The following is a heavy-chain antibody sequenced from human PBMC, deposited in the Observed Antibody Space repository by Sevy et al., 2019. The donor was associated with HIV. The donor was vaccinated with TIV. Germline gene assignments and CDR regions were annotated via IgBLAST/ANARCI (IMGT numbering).Heavy chain of an antibody. J-gene: IGHJ6*03. V-gene: IGHV3-30*18. CDR3: AQGEGSYGFAGYYYYYMDV. CDR1: GVTFSNFG. D-gene: IGHD5-18*01. CDR2: ISYKGVYK. Sequence: GGSLRLSCEASGVTFSNFGFHWVRQAPGKGLEWVALISYKGVYKYYADSVKGRFTISRDNSKKTLYLQMDNLRLEDTAIYYCAQGEGSYGFAGYYYYYMDVWGKGTTVTVSS.